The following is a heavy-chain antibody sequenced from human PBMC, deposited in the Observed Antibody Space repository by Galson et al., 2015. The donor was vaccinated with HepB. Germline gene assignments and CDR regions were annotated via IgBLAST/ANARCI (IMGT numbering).Heavy chain of an antibody. D-gene: IGHD4-17*01. CDR3: ARKKRSAVTHNIGQLYRDAFDI. J-gene: IGHJ3*02. CDR2: INPLGGGT. CDR1: GYTFINHY. V-gene: IGHV1-46*01. Sequence: SVKVSCKASGYTFINHYMHWVRQAPGQGLEWMGIINPLGGGTTYSQRFQGRVTMTRDTSTSTVYMELSRLRSEDTAMYYCARKKRSAVTHNIGQLYRDAFDIWGQGTMVTVSS.